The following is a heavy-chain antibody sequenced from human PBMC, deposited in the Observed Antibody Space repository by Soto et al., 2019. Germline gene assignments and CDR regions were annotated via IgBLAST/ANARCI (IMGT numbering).Heavy chain of an antibody. V-gene: IGHV3-30*18. CDR1: GFTFSSYG. D-gene: IGHD3-3*01. J-gene: IGHJ6*02. CDR2: ISYDGSNK. CDR3: AKDLNYDFWSGPNGMDV. Sequence: LRLSCAASGFTFSSYGMHWVRQAPGKGLEWVAVISYDGSNKYYADSVKGRFTISRDNSKNTLYLQMNSLRAEDTAVYYCAKDLNYDFWSGPNGMDVWGQGTTVTSP.